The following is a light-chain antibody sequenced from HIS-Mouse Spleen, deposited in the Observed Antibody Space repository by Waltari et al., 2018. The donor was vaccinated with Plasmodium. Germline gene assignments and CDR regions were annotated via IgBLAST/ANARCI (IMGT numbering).Light chain of an antibody. CDR1: SSDVGGYNY. CDR3: SSYTSSRTLV. CDR2: DVS. J-gene: IGLJ2*01. V-gene: IGLV2-14*03. Sequence: QSALTQPASVSGSPGQSITISCTGTSSDVGGYNYVSWYQQHPGKAPKLMIYDVSNRASGVSNRFSGSKSGNTASRTISGLQAEDEADYYCSSYTSSRTLVFGGGTKLTVL.